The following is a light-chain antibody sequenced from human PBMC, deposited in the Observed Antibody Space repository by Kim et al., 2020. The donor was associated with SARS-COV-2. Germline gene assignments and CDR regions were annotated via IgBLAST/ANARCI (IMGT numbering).Light chain of an antibody. CDR3: QQYNNWPLT. CDR2: GAS. Sequence: VSPGERATLSCRASQSVSSYLAWYQQKPGQAPRLLIYGASTRATGIPARFSGSGSGTDFTLTISSLQPEDFAVYYCQQYNNWPLTFGQGTQVEIK. J-gene: IGKJ4*01. V-gene: IGKV3D-15*01. CDR1: QSVSSY.